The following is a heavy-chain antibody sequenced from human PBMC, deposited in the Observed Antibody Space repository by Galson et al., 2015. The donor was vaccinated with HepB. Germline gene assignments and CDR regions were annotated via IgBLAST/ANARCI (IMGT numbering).Heavy chain of an antibody. V-gene: IGHV4-39*07. CDR1: GGSISSSSYY. CDR2: IYYSGST. D-gene: IGHD6-19*01. Sequence: TLSLTCTVSGGSISSSSYYWGWIRQPPGKGLEWIGSIYYSGSTYYNPSLKSRVTISVDTSKNQFSLKLSSVTAADTAVYYCATSAPIAVAASFDYWGQGTLVTVSS. J-gene: IGHJ4*02. CDR3: ATSAPIAVAASFDY.